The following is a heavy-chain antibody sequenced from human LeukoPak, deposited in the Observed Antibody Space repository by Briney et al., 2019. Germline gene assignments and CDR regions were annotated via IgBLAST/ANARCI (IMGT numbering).Heavy chain of an antibody. CDR2: ISGSGGST. J-gene: IGHJ4*02. V-gene: IGHV3-23*01. CDR3: ASTPLGFGGVIVNYSDY. Sequence: GGSLRLSCAASGFTFSSYAMSWVRQAPGKGLEWVSAISGSGGSTYYADSVKGRFTISRDNSKNTLYLQMNSLRAEDTAVYYCASTPLGFGGVIVNYSDYWGQGTLVTVSS. CDR1: GFTFSSYA. D-gene: IGHD3-16*02.